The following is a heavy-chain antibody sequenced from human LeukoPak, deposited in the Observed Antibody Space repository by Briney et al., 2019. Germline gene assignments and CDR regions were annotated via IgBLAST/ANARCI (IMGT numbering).Heavy chain of an antibody. J-gene: IGHJ3*02. CDR1: GLTFSSYG. D-gene: IGHD6-19*01. Sequence: GGSLRLSCAASGLTFSSYGMHWVRQAPGKGLEWVAVISYDGSNKYYADSVKGRFTISRDNSKNTLYLQMNSLRAEDTGVYYWAKESIAVAGGAFDIWGQGTMVTVSS. CDR2: ISYDGSNK. CDR3: AKESIAVAGGAFDI. V-gene: IGHV3-30*18.